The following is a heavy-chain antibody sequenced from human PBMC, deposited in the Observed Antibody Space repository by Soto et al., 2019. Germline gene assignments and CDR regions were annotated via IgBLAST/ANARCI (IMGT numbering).Heavy chain of an antibody. D-gene: IGHD3-22*01. CDR1: GGTFSKYA. V-gene: IGHV1-69*01. Sequence: QVQLVQSGAEMQQPGASVRVSCKASGGTFSKYAFSCVRQAPGQGLEWLGGTIPMVGTPNYAHKFQGSVASSADESTATAYMELRSLRSEDTAVYFSARTLRDRNYYSGMAVWGQGTTVTVSS. CDR3: ARTLRDRNYYSGMAV. CDR2: TIPMVGTP. J-gene: IGHJ6*02.